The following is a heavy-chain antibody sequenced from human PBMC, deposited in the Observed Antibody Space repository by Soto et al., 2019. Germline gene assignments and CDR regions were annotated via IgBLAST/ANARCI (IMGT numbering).Heavy chain of an antibody. V-gene: IGHV3-30*18. CDR1: GITFSNYG. Sequence: GGSLRLSCAASGITFSNYGMHWVRQAPGKGLEWVAGISYDGSKISYTDSVKGRSTISRDNSKNTVYLQMNSLRPEDTAVYYCANGRNTAGIEFEYWGQGTLVTVSS. CDR3: ANGRNTAGIEFEY. D-gene: IGHD2-21*01. J-gene: IGHJ4*02. CDR2: ISYDGSKI.